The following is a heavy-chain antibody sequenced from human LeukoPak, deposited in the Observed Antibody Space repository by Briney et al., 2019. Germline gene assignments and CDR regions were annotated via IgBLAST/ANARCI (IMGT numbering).Heavy chain of an antibody. Sequence: SGGSLRLSFSASGFTFSSYTVHWVRQAQGKGLEFVSAITSTGGNTYYADSVTGRFTLSRDNSKNTLYLQMSSLRAEDTAVYYCVIVRGYFDSSGTDYWGQGTLVTVSS. V-gene: IGHV3-64D*06. CDR3: VIVRGYFDSSGTDY. CDR1: GFTFSSYT. J-gene: IGHJ4*02. CDR2: ITSTGGNT. D-gene: IGHD3-9*01.